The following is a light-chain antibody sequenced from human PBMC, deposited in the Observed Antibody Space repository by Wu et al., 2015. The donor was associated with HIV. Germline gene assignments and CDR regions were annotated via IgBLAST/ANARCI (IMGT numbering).Light chain of an antibody. CDR2: AAS. CDR1: QHIRSS. J-gene: IGKJ4*01. Sequence: AVQITQSPSSLSASTGDTVNITCQTSQHIRSSLAWYRQKPGKVPELLIYAASNLHRGVPSRFSGSGSGTGFTLTINCLQFEDLATFYCQQYDTFPLTFGGGTKVDIK. V-gene: IGKV1-8*01. CDR3: QQYDTFPLT.